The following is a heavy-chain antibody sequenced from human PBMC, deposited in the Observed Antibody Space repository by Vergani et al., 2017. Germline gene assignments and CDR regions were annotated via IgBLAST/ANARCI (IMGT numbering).Heavy chain of an antibody. CDR2: ISSSSSTI. D-gene: IGHD3-16*01. J-gene: IGHJ6*02. CDR3: AGYPAWGGPYYYGMDV. V-gene: IGHV3-48*04. Sequence: EVQLVESGGGLVQPGGSLRLSCAASGFTFSSYSMNWVRQAPGKGLEWVSYISSSSSTIYYADSVKGRFTISRDNAKNSLYLQMNSLRAEDTAVYYCAGYPAWGGPYYYGMDVWGQGTTVTVSS. CDR1: GFTFSSYS.